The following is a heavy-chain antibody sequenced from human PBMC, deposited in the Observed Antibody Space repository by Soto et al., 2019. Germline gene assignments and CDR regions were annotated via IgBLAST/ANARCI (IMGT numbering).Heavy chain of an antibody. CDR3: AREATGMARFDY. J-gene: IGHJ4*02. CDR2: IIPIFGTA. V-gene: IGHV1-69*13. Sequence: SVKVSCKASGGTFSSYAISWVRQAPGQGLEWMGGIIPIFGTANYAQKFQGRVTITADESTSTAYMELSSLRSEDTAVYYCAREATGMARFDYWGQGTLVTVSS. CDR1: GGTFSSYA.